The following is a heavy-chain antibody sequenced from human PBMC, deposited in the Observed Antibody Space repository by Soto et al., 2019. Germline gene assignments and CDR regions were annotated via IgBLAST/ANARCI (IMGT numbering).Heavy chain of an antibody. CDR3: AREATGMARFDY. J-gene: IGHJ4*02. CDR2: IIPIFGTA. V-gene: IGHV1-69*13. Sequence: SVKVSCKASGGTFSSYAISWVRQAPGQGLEWMGGIIPIFGTANYAQKFQGRVTITADESTSTAYMELSSLRSEDTAVYYCAREATGMARFDYWGQGTLVTVSS. CDR1: GGTFSSYA.